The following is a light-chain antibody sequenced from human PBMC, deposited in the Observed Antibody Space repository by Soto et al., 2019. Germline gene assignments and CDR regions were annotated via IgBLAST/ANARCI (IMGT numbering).Light chain of an antibody. CDR1: QSVSVY. J-gene: IGKJ2*01. V-gene: IGKV3-11*01. Sequence: EIVLTQSPATLSLSPGERATLSCRASQSVSVYLAWYQQKPGQAPRLLIYDASSRAPGIPVRFSGSGSGTDFTLTISSLEPEDFAVYYCQHRSSWPPTFGRGTKLDIK. CDR3: QHRSSWPPT. CDR2: DAS.